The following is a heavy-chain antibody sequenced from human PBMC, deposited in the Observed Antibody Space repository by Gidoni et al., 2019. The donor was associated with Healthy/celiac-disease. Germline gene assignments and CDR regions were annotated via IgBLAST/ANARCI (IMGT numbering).Heavy chain of an antibody. J-gene: IGHJ5*02. V-gene: IGHV1-69*04. CDR2: ILPILGIA. D-gene: IGHD3-22*01. CDR3: AREWEDDSSGYYYSLDP. Sequence: QVQLVQSGAEVKKPGSSVKVSCKASGGTFSSYAISWVRQAPGQGLEWMGRILPILGIANDAQKFQGRVTITADKSTSTAYRELSSLRSEDTAVYYCAREWEDDSSGYYYSLDPWGQGTLVTVSS. CDR1: GGTFSSYA.